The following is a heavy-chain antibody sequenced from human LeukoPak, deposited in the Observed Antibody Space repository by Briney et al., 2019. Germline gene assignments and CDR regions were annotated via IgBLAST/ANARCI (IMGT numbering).Heavy chain of an antibody. D-gene: IGHD3-16*01. CDR2: IYYSGST. J-gene: IGHJ4*02. CDR1: GGSISSSSYY. V-gene: IGHV4-39*01. Sequence: SETLSLTCTVSGGSISSSSYYWGWIRQPPGKGLEWIGSIYYSGSTYYNPSLKSRVTIFVDTSKNQFSLKLSSVTAADTAVYYCARPRMGPIDYWGQGTLVTVSS. CDR3: ARPRMGPIDY.